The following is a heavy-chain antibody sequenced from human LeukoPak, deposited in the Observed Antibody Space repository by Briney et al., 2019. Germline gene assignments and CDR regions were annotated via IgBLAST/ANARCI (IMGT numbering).Heavy chain of an antibody. D-gene: IGHD1-26*01. CDR3: ARAPSSSGDYYLQFDY. CDR2: IGASNGRT. J-gene: IGHJ4*02. V-gene: IGHV1-18*01. Sequence: ASVKVSCKVSGYTFTNHGTTWVRQAPGRGLEWMGWIGASNGRTNYAQKAQGRLTMTTDTTSSTAYMELRGLTSDDTAVYYCARAPSSSGDYYLQFDYWGQGTLVAVSS. CDR1: GYTFTNHG.